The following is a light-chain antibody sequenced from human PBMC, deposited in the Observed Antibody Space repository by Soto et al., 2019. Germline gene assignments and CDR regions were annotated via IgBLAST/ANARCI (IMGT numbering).Light chain of an antibody. J-gene: IGKJ3*01. CDR1: QSITSF. CDR2: GAS. Sequence: DIRMTQSPSSLSASVGDRVTITCRASQSITSFLSWYQHKPGKAPKLLSYGASSLHRGVPSRFSGSGSGTDFTLTISSLQPGDFATYYCLQTYRTPFTFGPGTTVDLK. V-gene: IGKV1-39*01. CDR3: LQTYRTPFT.